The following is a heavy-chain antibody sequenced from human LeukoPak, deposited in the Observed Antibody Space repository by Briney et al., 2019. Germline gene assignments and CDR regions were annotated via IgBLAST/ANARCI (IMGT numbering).Heavy chain of an antibody. J-gene: IGHJ4*02. Sequence: SETLSLTCSVSGDFVIHSYWSWLPRTPGKGLECIGFVYYSGGTNLNPSLKSRVTLSLDTSKNQFSMNLTSVTAADTAMYYCARSPLENRRRGDNFFCDYWGQGMLVTVSS. CDR2: VYYSGGT. D-gene: IGHD5-24*01. V-gene: IGHV4-59*08. CDR1: GDFVIHSY. CDR3: ARSPLENRRRGDNFFCDY.